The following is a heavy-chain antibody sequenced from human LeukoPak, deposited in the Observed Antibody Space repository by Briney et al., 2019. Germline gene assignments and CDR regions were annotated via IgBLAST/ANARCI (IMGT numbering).Heavy chain of an antibody. CDR1: GFTFSSCG. Sequence: PGRSLRLSCAASGFTFSSCGMHWVRQAPGKGLEWVAVISYDGSNKFYADSVKGRFTISRDNSKNTLSLQMNSLRGEDTAVYYCAKDPFDYWGQGTLVTVSS. V-gene: IGHV3-30*18. CDR2: ISYDGSNK. J-gene: IGHJ4*02. CDR3: AKDPFDY.